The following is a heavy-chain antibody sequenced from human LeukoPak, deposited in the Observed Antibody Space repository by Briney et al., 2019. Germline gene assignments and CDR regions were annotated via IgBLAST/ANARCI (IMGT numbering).Heavy chain of an antibody. Sequence: GWSLRPSCAVSGLTFSSSWMDWVRQAPGKGLDWVASINPDGNKKYSADSVKGRFTISRDNAENSLYLQMNSLRVEDTAFYYCARDLAYSRLDYWGQGMLVTVSS. CDR1: GLTFSSSW. J-gene: IGHJ4*02. V-gene: IGHV3-7*01. D-gene: IGHD5-18*01. CDR2: INPDGNKK. CDR3: ARDLAYSRLDY.